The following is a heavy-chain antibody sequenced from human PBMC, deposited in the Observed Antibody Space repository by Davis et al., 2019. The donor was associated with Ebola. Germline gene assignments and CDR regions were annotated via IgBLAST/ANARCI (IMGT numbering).Heavy chain of an antibody. CDR2: IITMFGKP. D-gene: IGHD3-10*01. Sequence: SVKVSCKASGGTFRSYAISWVRQAPGQGLEWMGGIITMFGKPDHAQKFQGRVMITADESTRTAYMELNSLRSEDTAVYYCARGFDSGSNTFYYYYYGMDVWGKGTTVTVSS. V-gene: IGHV1-69*13. J-gene: IGHJ6*04. CDR3: ARGFDSGSNTFYYYYYGMDV. CDR1: GGTFRSYA.